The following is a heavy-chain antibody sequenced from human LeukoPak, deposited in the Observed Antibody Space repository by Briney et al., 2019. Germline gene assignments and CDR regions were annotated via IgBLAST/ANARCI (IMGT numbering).Heavy chain of an antibody. J-gene: IGHJ4*02. Sequence: GGSLRLSCVASGFTFTGHSMHWVRQAPGKGLEWVAIVGDDEKTIFYADSVKGRFTISRDNSKNTLYLQMNSLRAEDTAVYYCAKSHSQYYDYIWGRLFEYWGQGTLVTVSS. D-gene: IGHD3-16*01. CDR2: VGDDEKTI. V-gene: IGHV3-30-3*02. CDR3: AKSHSQYYDYIWGRLFEY. CDR1: GFTFTGHS.